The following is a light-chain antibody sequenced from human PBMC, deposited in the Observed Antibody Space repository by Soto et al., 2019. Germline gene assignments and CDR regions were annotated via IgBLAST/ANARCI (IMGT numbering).Light chain of an antibody. V-gene: IGLV2-8*01. CDR3: LLSYSGDYAV. CDR2: EVS. Sequence: QSALTQPPSASGSPGQSVTISCTGTSSDVGGYNYVSWYQQHPGKAPKLMIYEVSKRPSGVPDRFSGSKSGNTASLTVSGLQVEDEADYYCLLSYSGDYAVFGGGTKLTVL. CDR1: SSDVGGYNY. J-gene: IGLJ2*01.